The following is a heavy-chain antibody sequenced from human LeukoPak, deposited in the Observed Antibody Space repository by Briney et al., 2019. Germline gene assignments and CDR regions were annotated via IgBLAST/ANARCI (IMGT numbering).Heavy chain of an antibody. D-gene: IGHD6-13*01. CDR2: TYYRSKWYN. CDR1: GDSVSSNSAA. CDR3: ARSWQQPGNWFDP. V-gene: IGHV6-1*01. J-gene: IGHJ5*02. Sequence: SQTLSLTCAISGDSVSSNSAAWNWIRQFPSRGLEWLGRTYYRSKWYNDYAVSVKSRITINPDTSKNQSSLQLNSVTPEDTAVYYCARSWQQPGNWFDPWGQGTLVTVSS.